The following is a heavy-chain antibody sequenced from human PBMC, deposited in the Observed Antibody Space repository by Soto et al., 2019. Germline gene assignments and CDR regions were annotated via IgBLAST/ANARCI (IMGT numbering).Heavy chain of an antibody. CDR2: IGGSGDGT. J-gene: IGHJ4*02. Sequence: PGGSLRLSCAASGFTFDGYAMSWVRQAPGKGLQWVSTIGGSGDGTYYADSVKGRFTISRDNSKNTLYLQMNSLRAEDTAVYYCAKDLGDTSPVGFDYWGQGTLVTVSS. CDR3: AKDLGDTSPVGFDY. D-gene: IGHD2-21*02. CDR1: GFTFDGYA. V-gene: IGHV3-23*01.